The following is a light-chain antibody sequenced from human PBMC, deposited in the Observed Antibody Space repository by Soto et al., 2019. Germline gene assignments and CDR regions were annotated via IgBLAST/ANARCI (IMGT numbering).Light chain of an antibody. CDR1: QSVDSN. Sequence: EIVMTHSPGTLSVSTGEGATLSCRASQSVDSNLAWYQQKPGQAPRLLIYGASTRATGIPDRFRGSGSGTEFTLTISSLQSEDFAVYYCQQYDSWPLTFGGGTLVDIK. CDR2: GAS. J-gene: IGKJ4*02. V-gene: IGKV3D-15*01. CDR3: QQYDSWPLT.